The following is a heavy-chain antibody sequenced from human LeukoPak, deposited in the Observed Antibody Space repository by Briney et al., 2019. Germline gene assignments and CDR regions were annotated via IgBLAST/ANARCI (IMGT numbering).Heavy chain of an antibody. CDR1: GFTFSSYA. Sequence: GGSLRLSCSASGFTFSSYAMSWVRQAPGKGLELVSAISGSGGSTYYAESVKGRFHISRDNSKNTLYLKMHRLRAEDRAVYYCEKDRVLAGGWGQGTLVTVSS. V-gene: IGHV3-23*01. D-gene: IGHD2-8*01. CDR3: EKDRVLAGG. J-gene: IGHJ4*02. CDR2: ISGSGGST.